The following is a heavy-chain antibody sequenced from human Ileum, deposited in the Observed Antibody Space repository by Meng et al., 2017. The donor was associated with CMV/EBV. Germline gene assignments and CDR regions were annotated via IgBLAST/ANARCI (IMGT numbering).Heavy chain of an antibody. CDR1: GGSVSSNNYF. CDR2: IGNSGSTI. D-gene: IGHD4-11*01. CDR3: ARYSNPFDY. Sequence: LSLTCTVSGGSVSSNNYFWSWIRQAPGKGLECVSYIGNSGSTIYYADSVKGRFTISRDNAKNSLYLQMNSLRAADTAIYFCARYSNPFDYWGQGTLVTVSS. J-gene: IGHJ4*02. V-gene: IGHV3-11*01.